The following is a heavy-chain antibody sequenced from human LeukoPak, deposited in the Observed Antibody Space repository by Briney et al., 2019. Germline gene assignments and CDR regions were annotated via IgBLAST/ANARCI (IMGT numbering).Heavy chain of an antibody. CDR3: ARRSSSWYIPQIDY. D-gene: IGHD6-13*01. J-gene: IGHJ4*02. CDR2: IYYSGST. V-gene: IGHV4-39*01. CDR1: GGSISSSSYY. Sequence: SETLSLTCTVSGGSISSSSYYWGWIRQPPGTGLEWIGSIYYSGSTYYNPSLKSRVTISVDTSKNQFSLKLSSVTAADTAVYYCARRSSSWYIPQIDYWGQGTLVTVSS.